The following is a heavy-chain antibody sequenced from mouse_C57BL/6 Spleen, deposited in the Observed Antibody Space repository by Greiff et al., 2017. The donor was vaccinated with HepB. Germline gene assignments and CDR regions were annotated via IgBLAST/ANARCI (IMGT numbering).Heavy chain of an antibody. J-gene: IGHJ3*01. D-gene: IGHD2-1*01. V-gene: IGHV1-82*01. CDR2: IYPGDGDT. CDR1: GYAFSSSW. CDR3: ARPLYYGKGFAY. Sequence: VQLQQSGPELVKPGASVKISCKASGYAFSSSWMNWVKQRPGKGLEWIGRIYPGDGDTNYNGKFKGKATLTADKSSSTAYMQRSSLTSEDSAVYFCARPLYYGKGFAYWGQGTLVTVSA.